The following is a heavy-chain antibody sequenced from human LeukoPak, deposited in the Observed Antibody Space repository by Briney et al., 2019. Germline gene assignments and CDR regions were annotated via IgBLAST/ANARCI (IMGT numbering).Heavy chain of an antibody. D-gene: IGHD1-26*01. CDR3: ARESGRFSFDY. V-gene: IGHV3-7*01. Sequence: GGSLRLSCAASEFTFSHYWMSWVRQAPGKGLEWVANINQDGSEKYYVDSVKDRFTISRDNAKNSLHLQMNSLRAEDTAVYYCARESGRFSFDYWGQGTLVTVSS. J-gene: IGHJ4*02. CDR1: EFTFSHYW. CDR2: INQDGSEK.